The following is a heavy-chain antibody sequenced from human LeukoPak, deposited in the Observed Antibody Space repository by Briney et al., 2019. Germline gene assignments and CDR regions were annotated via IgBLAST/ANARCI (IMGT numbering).Heavy chain of an antibody. CDR3: ARVSTYSAIDY. V-gene: IGHV3-74*01. D-gene: IGHD1-26*01. CDR1: GFTFSSYW. J-gene: IGHJ4*02. CDR2: INSDGSST. Sequence: GGSLRLSCAAAGFTFSSYWMHWVRQGPGKGLVWVSRINSDGSSTSYADSVKGRFTISRDNAKNTLYLQMNSLRAEDTAVYYCARVSTYSAIDYWGQGTLVTVSS.